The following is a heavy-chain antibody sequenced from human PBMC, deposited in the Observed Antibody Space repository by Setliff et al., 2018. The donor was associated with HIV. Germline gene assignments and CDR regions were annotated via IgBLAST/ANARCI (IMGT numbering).Heavy chain of an antibody. D-gene: IGHD3-9*01. CDR1: GDSVNSYNYY. V-gene: IGHV4-31*03. Sequence: PSETLSLTCKVSGDSVNSYNYYWSWIRQHPGKGLEWIGYIYCSGSSYYNPSVRSRVIMSLDTSENHFSLKLSSVTAADTAVYYCVRNSFDYVEEEWGQGTQVTVSS. CDR2: IYCSGSS. J-gene: IGHJ4*02. CDR3: VRNSFDYVEEE.